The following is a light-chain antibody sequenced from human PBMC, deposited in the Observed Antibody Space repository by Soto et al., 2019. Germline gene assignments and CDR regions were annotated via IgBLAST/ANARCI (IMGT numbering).Light chain of an antibody. V-gene: IGKV3-11*01. CDR2: GAS. J-gene: IGKJ1*01. CDR3: QQRTYWPWT. Sequence: EIVMTQSPSTLSVSPGERATLSCRASQSVSSNLAWYQQKPGLAPRLLIYGASSRATGIPARFSGSGSGTDFTLTISNLEPEDFAVYYCQQRTYWPWTFGQGTKVDIK. CDR1: QSVSSN.